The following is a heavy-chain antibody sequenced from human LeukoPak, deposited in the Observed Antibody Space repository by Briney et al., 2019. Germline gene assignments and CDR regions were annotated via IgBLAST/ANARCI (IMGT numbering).Heavy chain of an antibody. J-gene: IGHJ4*02. V-gene: IGHV3-48*02. CDR1: GFSSSTYT. D-gene: IGHD6-19*01. Sequence: GGSLRPPCAASGFSSSTYTMTWVRKAPGKGLEWVSYISSSSSTIYYADSVKGRFTISRDNAKNSLYLQMNSLRDEDTAVYYCASAGSGLYWGQGTLVTVSS. CDR3: ASAGSGLY. CDR2: ISSSSSTI.